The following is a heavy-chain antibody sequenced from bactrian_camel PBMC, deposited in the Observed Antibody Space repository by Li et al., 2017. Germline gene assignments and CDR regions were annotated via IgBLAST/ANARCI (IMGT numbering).Heavy chain of an antibody. D-gene: IGHD3*01. CDR2: IYRRGGTP. Sequence: HVQLVESGGGSVQAGGSLNLSCTTSDYIANTYCMGWFRQATGKEREGVGAIYRRGGTPFYADSVKGRFTISQDNAKNTMYLQMDSLKAEDTAMYYCAAEVFFNSHASYCDGDPAGYNYWGQGTQVTVS. V-gene: IGHV3-3*01. J-gene: IGHJ4*01. CDR3: AAEVFFNSHASYCDGDPAGYNY. CDR1: DYIANTYC.